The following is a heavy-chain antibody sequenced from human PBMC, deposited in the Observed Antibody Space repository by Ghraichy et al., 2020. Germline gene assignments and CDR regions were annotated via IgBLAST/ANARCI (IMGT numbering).Heavy chain of an antibody. Sequence: GGSLRLSCAASGFTFSYSWMAWVRQTPGMGLERVATISPAGGDMFYGDSVKGRFSMSRDNAENSLYLQMNSLRADDPAVYYCTRDRGYDSYDSWGQGTLVTVSS. CDR2: ISPAGGDM. J-gene: IGHJ4*02. CDR3: TRDRGYDSYDS. CDR1: GFTFSYSW. V-gene: IGHV3-7*01. D-gene: IGHD5-18*01.